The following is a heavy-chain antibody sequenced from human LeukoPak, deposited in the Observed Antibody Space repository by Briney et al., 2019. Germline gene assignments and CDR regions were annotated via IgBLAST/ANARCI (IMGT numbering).Heavy chain of an antibody. CDR2: INAGGGNT. J-gene: IGHJ4*02. D-gene: IGHD6-19*01. V-gene: IGHV3-23*01. CDR1: GFTFSSYA. Sequence: GGSLRLSRAASGFTFSSYAMSWVRQAPGKGLEWVSSINAGGGNTYYADSVKGRFTISRDNSKNTLYLQMNSLRAEDTALYYCAKYFGGWYEDYWGQGTLVTVSS. CDR3: AKYFGGWYEDY.